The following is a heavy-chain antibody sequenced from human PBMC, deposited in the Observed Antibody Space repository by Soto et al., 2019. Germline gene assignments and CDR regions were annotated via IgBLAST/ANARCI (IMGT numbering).Heavy chain of an antibody. Sequence: EVQLLESGGDLVQPGGSLRLSCAASGFTFNTYAMTWVRQAPGKGLEWVSGISGSGSSTYYADSVKGRFTISRDNSKNTLYLQMNSLRAEDTAVYYCAKLRAYYYGSLYWGQGTLVTVSS. V-gene: IGHV3-23*01. CDR2: ISGSGSST. J-gene: IGHJ4*02. D-gene: IGHD3-10*01. CDR1: GFTFNTYA. CDR3: AKLRAYYYGSLY.